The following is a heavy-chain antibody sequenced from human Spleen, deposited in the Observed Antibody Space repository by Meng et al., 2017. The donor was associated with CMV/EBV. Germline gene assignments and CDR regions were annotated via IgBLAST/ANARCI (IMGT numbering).Heavy chain of an antibody. CDR2: FIPILRVT. J-gene: IGHJ3*02. D-gene: IGHD6-6*01. V-gene: IGHV1-69*02. CDR3: ARGAFSSSLGATFDI. Sequence: SVKVSCKAFGCTFTSHTISWVRQAPGQGLEWMGRFIPILRVTDYAQKFQGRVTITADKFTTTAYMELNSLRFEDTAVYYCARGAFSSSLGATFDIWGQGTMVTVSS. CDR1: GCTFTSHT.